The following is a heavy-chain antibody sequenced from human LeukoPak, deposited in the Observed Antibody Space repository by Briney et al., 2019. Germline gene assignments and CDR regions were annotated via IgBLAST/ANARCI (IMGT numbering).Heavy chain of an antibody. CDR1: GVSFNDYY. Sequence: SETLSLTCAVSGVSFNDYYWSWVRQTPGKGLEWIGEINHSGYTNDSPSLKSRVTISIDTSRRQFSLNLRSVTVADAGTYYCTRMTTGHDYWGQGTLVTVSS. J-gene: IGHJ4*02. V-gene: IGHV4-34*01. CDR2: INHSGYT. CDR3: TRMTTGHDY. D-gene: IGHD4-17*01.